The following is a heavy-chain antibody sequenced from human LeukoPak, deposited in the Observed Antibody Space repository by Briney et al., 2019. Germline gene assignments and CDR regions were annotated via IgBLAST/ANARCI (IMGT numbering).Heavy chain of an antibody. D-gene: IGHD6-13*01. V-gene: IGHV4-59*01. CDR3: AREVGGQQLVQGYYYYMDV. Sequence: PSETLSLTRTVFGGSISSYYWSWIRQPPGKGLEWIGYIYYSGSTNYNPSLKSRVTISVDTSKNQFSLKLSSVTAADTAVYYCAREVGGQQLVQGYYYYMDVWGKGTTVTVSS. J-gene: IGHJ6*03. CDR1: GGSISSYY. CDR2: IYYSGST.